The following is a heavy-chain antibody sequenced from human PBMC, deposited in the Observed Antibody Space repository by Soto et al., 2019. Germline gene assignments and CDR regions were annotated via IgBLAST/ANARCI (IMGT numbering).Heavy chain of an antibody. Sequence: EVQLVESGGGLVEPGGSLRLSCAASGFIFSVYTMTWVRQAPGKGLEWVSYISAGSNTIYYRDSVKGRFTISRDNAKNSLYLQMKSLRDEETAVYYCARNSGVTGADDYWAQGTLVTVSS. CDR2: ISAGSNTI. V-gene: IGHV3-48*02. CDR1: GFIFSVYT. CDR3: ARNSGVTGADDY. J-gene: IGHJ4*02. D-gene: IGHD6-19*01.